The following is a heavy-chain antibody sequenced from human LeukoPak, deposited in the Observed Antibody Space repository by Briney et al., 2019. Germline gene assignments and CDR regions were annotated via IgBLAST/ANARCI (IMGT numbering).Heavy chain of an antibody. CDR1: GYSFSDYY. V-gene: IGHV1-2*02. CDR3: ARWRRETDITNVPTAGQTLDY. D-gene: IGHD2-2*01. J-gene: IGHJ4*02. CDR2: INPHSGGT. Sequence: ASVKVSCKASGYSFSDYYMHWVRQAPGQGLEWMGSINPHSGGTSYAQKFQGRVIMTWDTSISTAYMELNRLISDDTAAYFCARWRRETDITNVPTAGQTLDYWGQGTLVTVSS.